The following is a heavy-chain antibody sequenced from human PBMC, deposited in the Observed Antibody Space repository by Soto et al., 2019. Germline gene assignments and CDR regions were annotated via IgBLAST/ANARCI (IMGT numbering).Heavy chain of an antibody. CDR3: ARQSGGYYYYGMDV. Sequence: SETLSLTCTVSGGSVSSGSYYWSWIRQPPGKGLEWIGYIYYSGSTNYNPSLKSRVTISVDTSKNQFSLKLSSVTAADTAIYYCARQSGGYYYYGMDVWGQGTTVTLSS. CDR1: GGSVSSGSYY. D-gene: IGHD1-26*01. J-gene: IGHJ6*02. V-gene: IGHV4-61*01. CDR2: IYYSGST.